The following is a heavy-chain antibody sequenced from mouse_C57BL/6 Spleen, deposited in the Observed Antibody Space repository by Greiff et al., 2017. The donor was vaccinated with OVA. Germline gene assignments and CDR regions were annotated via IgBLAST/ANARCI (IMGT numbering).Heavy chain of an antibody. J-gene: IGHJ4*01. CDR1: GYTFTSYT. Sequence: QVQLKQSGAELARPGASVKMSCKASGYTFTSYTMHWVKQRPGQGLEWIGYINPSSGYTKYNQKFKDKATLTADKSSSTAYMQLSSLTSEDSAVYYCARETVVEDAMDYWGQGTSVTVSS. CDR2: INPSSGYT. D-gene: IGHD1-1*01. V-gene: IGHV1-4*01. CDR3: ARETVVEDAMDY.